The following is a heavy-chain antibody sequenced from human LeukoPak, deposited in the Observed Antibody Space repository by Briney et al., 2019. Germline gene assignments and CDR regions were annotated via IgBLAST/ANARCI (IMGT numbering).Heavy chain of an antibody. J-gene: IGHJ4*02. CDR1: GGSFSGYY. D-gene: IGHD3-10*01. CDR3: ARGPYYGSGSYSKSRFDY. CDR2: INHSGST. V-gene: IGHV4-34*01. Sequence: PSETLSLTCAVYGGSFSGYYWSWIRQPPGKGLEWIGEINHSGSTNYNPSLKSRVTISVDTSKSQFSLKLSSVTAADTAVYYCARGPYYGSGSYSKSRFDYWGQGTLVTVSS.